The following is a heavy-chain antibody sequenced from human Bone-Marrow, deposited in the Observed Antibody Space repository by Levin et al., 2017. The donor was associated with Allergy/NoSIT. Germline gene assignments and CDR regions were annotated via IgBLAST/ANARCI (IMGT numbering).Heavy chain of an antibody. CDR1: GFTFSGYG. J-gene: IGHJ4*02. D-gene: IGHD3-3*01. CDR3: TKAGIMGTSTNFFDS. Sequence: GESLKISCAGSGFTFSGYGMHWVRQAPGKGLEWVAVISYDGNNKFYADSVKGRFTISRDNSKNALYLHMNGLRPDDTAVYFCTKAGIMGTSTNFFDSWGQGTRVTVSS. CDR2: ISYDGNNK. V-gene: IGHV3-30*18.